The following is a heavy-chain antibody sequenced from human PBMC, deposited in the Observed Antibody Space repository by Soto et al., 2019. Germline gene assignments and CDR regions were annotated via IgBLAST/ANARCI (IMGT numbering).Heavy chain of an antibody. CDR3: AREVGVAARPGSLQLDN. J-gene: IGHJ4*02. CDR1: GLSLSGYY. D-gene: IGHD6-6*01. V-gene: IGHV3-11*06. Sequence: PGGSLRLSCAASGLSLSGYYMTWIRQAPGKGLEWVSLISPASTYTHYADSVKGRFTISRDNTKNSVFLQMNSLRAEDTAVYYCAREVGVAARPGSLQLDNWGQGALVTVSS. CDR2: ISPASTYT.